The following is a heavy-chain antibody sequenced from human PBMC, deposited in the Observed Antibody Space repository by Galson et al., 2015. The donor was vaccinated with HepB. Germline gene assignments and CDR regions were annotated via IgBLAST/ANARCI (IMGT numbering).Heavy chain of an antibody. J-gene: IGHJ6*02. CDR2: ISATGSTT. CDR3: AKVIRVTLIRGVWGDYYAMDV. CDR1: GFTFSSYA. V-gene: IGHV3-23*01. Sequence: SLRLSCAASGFTFSSYAMSWVRQSPGKGLEWVSSISATGSTTYYADSVKGRFTISRDNSKDTLYVQMNSLRAEDTGVYYCAKVIRVTLIRGVWGDYYAMDVWGQGTTVTVSS. D-gene: IGHD3-10*01.